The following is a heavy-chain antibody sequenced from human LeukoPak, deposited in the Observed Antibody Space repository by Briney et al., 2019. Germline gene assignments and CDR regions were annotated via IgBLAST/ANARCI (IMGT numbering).Heavy chain of an antibody. CDR3: ARQSDSSSWYGA. V-gene: IGHV5-51*07. J-gene: IGHJ5*02. CDR1: GYSFTSYW. D-gene: IGHD6-13*01. CDR2: IYPGDCNT. Sequence: GESLKISCKGSGYSFTSYWNGWVHQMPGKGLEWVGIIYPGDCNTNYSTSFQGQVTISADKSINTAYLQWSSLKASDTAMYYCARQSDSSSWYGAWGQGTLVTVSS.